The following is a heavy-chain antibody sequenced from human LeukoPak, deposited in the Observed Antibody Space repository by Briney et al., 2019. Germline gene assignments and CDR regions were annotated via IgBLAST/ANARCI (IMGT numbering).Heavy chain of an antibody. D-gene: IGHD2-2*01. Sequence: SDTLSLTCVVSGGSISPFYWSWIRQPPGKGLEWIGYIYYSGSTNYNPSLKSRATISVDTSKNQFSLKLSSVTAADTAVYYCARQSYSSTYYFDYWGRGTLVTVSS. J-gene: IGHJ4*02. CDR1: GGSISPFY. CDR2: IYYSGST. V-gene: IGHV4-59*08. CDR3: ARQSYSSTYYFDY.